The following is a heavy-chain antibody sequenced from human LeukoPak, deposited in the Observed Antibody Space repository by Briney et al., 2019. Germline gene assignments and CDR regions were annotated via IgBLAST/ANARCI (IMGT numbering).Heavy chain of an antibody. V-gene: IGHV4-4*07. D-gene: IGHD3-22*01. Sequence: SETLSLTCTVPGGSISSYYWSWIRQPAGKGLEWIGRIYTSGSTNYNPSLKSRVTMSVDTSKNQFSLKLSSVTAADTAVYYCAREGMYYYDSSGYYSWDYYYYYYMDVWGKGTTVTVSS. CDR1: GGSISSYY. CDR3: AREGMYYYDSSGYYSWDYYYYYYMDV. CDR2: IYTSGST. J-gene: IGHJ6*03.